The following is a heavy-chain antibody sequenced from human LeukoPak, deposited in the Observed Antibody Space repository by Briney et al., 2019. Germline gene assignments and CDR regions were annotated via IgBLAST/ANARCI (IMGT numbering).Heavy chain of an antibody. V-gene: IGHV1-8*02. J-gene: IGHJ6*02. CDR1: GYTFTSYD. D-gene: IGHD2-2*01. Sequence: ASVKVSCKASGYTFTSYDINWVRQATGQGLEWMGWMNPNSGNTGYAQKFQGRVTMTRNTSISTAYMELSSLRSEDMAVYYCARKGYCSSTSCFSIYYYGMDVWGQGTTVTVSS. CDR3: ARKGYCSSTSCFSIYYYGMDV. CDR2: MNPNSGNT.